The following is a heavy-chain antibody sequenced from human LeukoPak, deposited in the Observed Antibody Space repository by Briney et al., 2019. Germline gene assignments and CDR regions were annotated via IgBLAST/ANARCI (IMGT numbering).Heavy chain of an antibody. V-gene: IGHV3-30*04. Sequence: GGSLRLSCAASGFTFSSYAMHWVRQAPGKGLEWVAVISYDGSNKYYADSVKGRFTISRDNSKNTLYLQMNSLRAEDTAVYYCARGIAARPSFRVGGVQHIDAYNWFDPWGQGTLVTVSS. CDR2: ISYDGSNK. CDR1: GFTFSSYA. J-gene: IGHJ5*02. CDR3: ARGIAARPSFRVGGVQHIDAYNWFDP. D-gene: IGHD6-6*01.